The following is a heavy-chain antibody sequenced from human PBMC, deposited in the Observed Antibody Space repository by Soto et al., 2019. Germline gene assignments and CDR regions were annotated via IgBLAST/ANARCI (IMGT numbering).Heavy chain of an antibody. CDR2: INHSGST. CDR1: GGSFSGYY. D-gene: IGHD3-10*01. V-gene: IGHV4-34*01. Sequence: PSETLSLTCAVYGGSFSGYYWGWIRQPPGKGLEWIGEINHSGSTNYNPSLKSRVTISVDTSKNQFSLKVSSVTAADTAVYYCARGPITMVRGAYDYYGMDVWGQGTTVPVSS. CDR3: ARGPITMVRGAYDYYGMDV. J-gene: IGHJ6*02.